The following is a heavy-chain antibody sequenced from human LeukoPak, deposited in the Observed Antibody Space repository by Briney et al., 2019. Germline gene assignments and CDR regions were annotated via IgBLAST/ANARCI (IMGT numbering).Heavy chain of an antibody. CDR1: GGSISSYY. CDR3: ARPHRPSSRNAFDI. CDR2: IYYSGST. J-gene: IGHJ3*02. D-gene: IGHD6-13*01. Sequence: SETLSLTCTVSGGSISSYYWSWIRQPPGKGLEWIGYIYYSGSTNYNPSLKSRVTISVDTSKNQFSLKLSSVTAADTAVYYCARPHRPSSRNAFDIWGQGTMVTVSS. V-gene: IGHV4-59*01.